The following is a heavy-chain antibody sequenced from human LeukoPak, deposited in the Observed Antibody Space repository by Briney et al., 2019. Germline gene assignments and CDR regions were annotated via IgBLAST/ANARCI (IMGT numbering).Heavy chain of an antibody. CDR1: GFTFSSYS. J-gene: IGHJ4*02. V-gene: IGHV3-21*01. CDR3: ARDGLAVAGSPVYFDY. CDR2: ISSSSSYI. D-gene: IGHD6-19*01. Sequence: GGPLRLSCAASGFTFSSYSMNWVRQAPGKGLEWVSSISSSSSYIYYADSVKGRFTISRDNAKNSLYLQMNSLRAEDTAVYYCARDGLAVAGSPVYFDYWGQGTLVTVSS.